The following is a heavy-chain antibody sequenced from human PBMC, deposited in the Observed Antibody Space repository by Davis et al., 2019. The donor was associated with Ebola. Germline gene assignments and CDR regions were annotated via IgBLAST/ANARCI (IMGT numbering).Heavy chain of an antibody. CDR1: GGSISSSSYY. CDR2: INHSGST. D-gene: IGHD3-3*01. V-gene: IGHV4-39*07. CDR3: ARGRDFWRN. J-gene: IGHJ4*02. Sequence: MPGGSLRLSCTVSGGSISSSSYYWSWIRQPPGKGLEWIGEINHSGSTNYNPSLKSRVTITVDTSKNQFSLKLSSVTAADTAVYYCARGRDFWRNWGQGTLVTVSS.